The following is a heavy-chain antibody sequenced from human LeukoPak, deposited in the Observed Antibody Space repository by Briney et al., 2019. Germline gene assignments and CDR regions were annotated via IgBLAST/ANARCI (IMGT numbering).Heavy chain of an antibody. J-gene: IGHJ3*02. CDR2: IYYSGST. V-gene: IGHV4-59*01. CDR3: ARGGLAVAGTHYDAFDI. D-gene: IGHD6-19*01. CDR1: GGSISSYY. Sequence: SETLSLTCTVSGGSISSYYWRWIRQPPGKGLEWIGDIYYSGSTNYNPSLKSRVTISVDTSKNQFSLKLSSVTAADTAVYYCARGGLAVAGTHYDAFDIWGQGTMVTVSS.